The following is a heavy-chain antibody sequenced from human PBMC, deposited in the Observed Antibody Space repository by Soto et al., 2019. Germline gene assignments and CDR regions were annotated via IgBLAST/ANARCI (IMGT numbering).Heavy chain of an antibody. D-gene: IGHD5-12*01. J-gene: IGHJ6*02. CDR2: IYYSGST. V-gene: IGHV4-59*01. CDR1: GGSISSYY. CDR3: ARVWYPDGMATTGGYYGMDV. Sequence: PSXTQSLTCTVSGGSISSYYWSWIRQKNGKGLDWIGYIYYSGSTNYNPSLKSRVTISVDTSKNQFSLKLSSVTAADTAVYYCARVWYPDGMATTGGYYGMDVWGQGTTVTVSS.